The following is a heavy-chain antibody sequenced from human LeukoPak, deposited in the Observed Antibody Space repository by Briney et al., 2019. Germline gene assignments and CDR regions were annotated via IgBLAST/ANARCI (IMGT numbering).Heavy chain of an antibody. CDR2: ISGSGGDT. J-gene: IGHJ4*02. Sequence: GGSLRLSCAASGFSFNDYDMSWVRQAPGKGPEWVSAISGSGGDTYYADSVKGRFTISRDNSKNTLYLQMNSLRAEDTAVYYCAKKRATTGDFDYWGQGTLVTVSS. CDR3: AKKRATTGDFDY. CDR1: GFSFNDYD. D-gene: IGHD1-26*01. V-gene: IGHV3-23*01.